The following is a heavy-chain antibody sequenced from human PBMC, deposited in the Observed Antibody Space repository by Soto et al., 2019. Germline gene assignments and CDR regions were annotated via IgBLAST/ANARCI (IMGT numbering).Heavy chain of an antibody. V-gene: IGHV1-69*13. J-gene: IGHJ6*02. Sequence: SVNVSCNASGGTFSSYCSSWVRQAPGQGLEWMGGIIPIFGTANYAQKFQGRVTITADESTSTAYMELSSLRSEDTAVYYCARVAVNYYYYYGMDVWGQGTTVTVSS. D-gene: IGHD3-22*01. CDR3: ARVAVNYYYYYGMDV. CDR1: GGTFSSYC. CDR2: IIPIFGTA.